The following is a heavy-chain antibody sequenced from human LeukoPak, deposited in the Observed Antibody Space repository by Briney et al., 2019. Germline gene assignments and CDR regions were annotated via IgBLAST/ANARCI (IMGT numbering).Heavy chain of an antibody. CDR3: ARGSLSSPGRAFDI. D-gene: IGHD6-13*01. Sequence: KTSETLSLTCAVYGGSFSGYYWSWIRQPPGKGLEWIGEINHSGSTNYNPSLKSRVTISVDTSKNQFSLKLSSVTAADTAVYYCARGSLSSPGRAFDIRGQGTMVTVSS. J-gene: IGHJ3*02. V-gene: IGHV4-34*01. CDR2: INHSGST. CDR1: GGSFSGYY.